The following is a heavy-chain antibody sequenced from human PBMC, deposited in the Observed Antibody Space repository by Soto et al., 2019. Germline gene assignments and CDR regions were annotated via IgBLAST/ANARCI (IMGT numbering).Heavy chain of an antibody. V-gene: IGHV4-34*01. CDR3: SEFNGAEAVPYYYYYYLDV. D-gene: IGHD6-13*01. CDR2: INHSGGT. Sequence: QVQLQQWGAGLLKPSETLSLTCAVYGGSFSGYFWSWIRYPPGKGLEWIGEINHSGGTKYNPSLQRRVTISVDTSKNQFSLTLSSVTAADTAVYYCSEFNGAEAVPYYYYYYLDVLGKGTTVTASS. CDR1: GGSFSGYF. J-gene: IGHJ6*03.